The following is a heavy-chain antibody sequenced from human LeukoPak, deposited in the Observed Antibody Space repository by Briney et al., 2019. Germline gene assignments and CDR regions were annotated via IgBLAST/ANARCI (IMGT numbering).Heavy chain of an antibody. CDR1: GFTFSDYG. D-gene: IGHD5-24*01. CDR3: AKDGDAYTEFYYYYMDV. J-gene: IGHJ6*03. Sequence: GRSLRLSCAASGFTFSDYGLHWVRQAPGKGLEWVALIWHDGSNKYYADSVMGRFTISRDNSKNTLYLQMNSLRAEDTAMYYCAKDGDAYTEFYYYYMDVWGKGTTVTVSS. CDR2: IWHDGSNK. V-gene: IGHV3-33*06.